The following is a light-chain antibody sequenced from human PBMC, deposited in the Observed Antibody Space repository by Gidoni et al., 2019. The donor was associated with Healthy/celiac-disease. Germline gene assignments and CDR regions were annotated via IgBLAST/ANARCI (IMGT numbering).Light chain of an antibody. V-gene: IGKV3-11*01. CDR3: QRHSNWPLT. CDR1: QSVSRY. J-gene: IGKJ4*01. CDR2: DAA. Sequence: ESVLTQSPASLSLSPGERATLSCRASQSVSRYLAWYQQRPGQAPRLLIYDAANRATGIPASSSGRASGTHFTLTLRRQEPEAYAVYYCQRHSNWPLTFGGGTKVEIK.